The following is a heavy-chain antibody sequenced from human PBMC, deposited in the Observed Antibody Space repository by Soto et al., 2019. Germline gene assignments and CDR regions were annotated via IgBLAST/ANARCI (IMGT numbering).Heavy chain of an antibody. Sequence: ASVKVSCKASGYTFTSYYMHWVRQAPGQGLEWMGIINPSGGSTSYAQKFQGRVTMTRDTSTSTVYMELSSLRSEDTAVYYCARDLVPSYYDSSGYLFDYWGQGTLVTVSS. D-gene: IGHD3-22*01. J-gene: IGHJ4*02. V-gene: IGHV1-46*01. CDR3: ARDLVPSYYDSSGYLFDY. CDR1: GYTFTSYY. CDR2: INPSGGST.